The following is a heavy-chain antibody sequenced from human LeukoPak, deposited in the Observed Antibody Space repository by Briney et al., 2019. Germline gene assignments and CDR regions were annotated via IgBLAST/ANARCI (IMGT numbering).Heavy chain of an antibody. CDR2: IIPIFGTA. Sequence: SVKVSCKASGGTFSSYAISWVRQAPGQGLEWMGGIIPIFGTANYAQKFQGRVTITTDESTSTAYMELRSLRSDDTAVYYCARDGDYVTGLDYWGQGTLVTVSS. J-gene: IGHJ4*02. CDR3: ARDGDYVTGLDY. V-gene: IGHV1-69*05. CDR1: GGTFSSYA. D-gene: IGHD4-17*01.